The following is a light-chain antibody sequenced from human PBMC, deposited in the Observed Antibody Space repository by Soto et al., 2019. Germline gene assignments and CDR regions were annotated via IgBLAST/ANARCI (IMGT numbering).Light chain of an antibody. CDR2: GAS. CDR3: HQYNNWPT. J-gene: IGKJ1*01. Sequence: IVMTHSPDTLSVSPVERDNLSFRASQTVNSNLAWYQQKPGQSPRLLIYGASTRATTTPGRFSGSGSGTEFTLTISSLQSEDFAVYFCHQYNNWPTFGQGTKGDIK. CDR1: QTVNSN. V-gene: IGKV3D-15*01.